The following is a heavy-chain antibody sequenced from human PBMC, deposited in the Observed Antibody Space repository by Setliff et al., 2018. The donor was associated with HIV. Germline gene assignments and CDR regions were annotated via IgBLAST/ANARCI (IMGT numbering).Heavy chain of an antibody. Sequence: GGSLRLSCVGSGFTFSNHWMQWVRQAPGKGLVWVSRINEDGKTTNYADSVKGRFTISRDNAKNSLYLQMNSLRAEDSAVYYCAMIPYYYSYAMDVWGQGTTVTVSS. CDR3: AMIPYYYSYAMDV. D-gene: IGHD3-22*01. V-gene: IGHV3-74*01. J-gene: IGHJ6*02. CDR2: INEDGKTT. CDR1: GFTFSNHW.